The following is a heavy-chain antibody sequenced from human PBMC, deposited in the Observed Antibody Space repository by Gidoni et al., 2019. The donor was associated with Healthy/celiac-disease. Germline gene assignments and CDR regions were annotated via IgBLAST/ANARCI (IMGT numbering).Heavy chain of an antibody. D-gene: IGHD3-16*01. Sequence: QVQLVQSGAEVKKPGASVKVSCKASGYTFTGYYMHWVRQAPGQGLEWMGWINPNSGGTNYAQKFQGSVTMTRDTSISTAYMELSRLRSDDTAVYYCARGGRGGPIWYYYYYMDVWGKGTTVTVSS. CDR2: INPNSGGT. CDR3: ARGGRGGPIWYYYYYMDV. CDR1: GYTFTGYY. J-gene: IGHJ6*03. V-gene: IGHV1-2*02.